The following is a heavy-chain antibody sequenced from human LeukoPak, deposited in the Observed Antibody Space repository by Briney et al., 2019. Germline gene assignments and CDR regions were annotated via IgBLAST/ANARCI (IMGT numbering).Heavy chain of an antibody. CDR1: GFTFSSYS. CDR2: ISSSSSYI. CDR3: ARDRNYDSSGGLDDAFEI. V-gene: IGHV3-21*01. J-gene: IGHJ3*02. Sequence: GGSLRLSCAASGFTFSSYSMNWVRQAPGKGLEWVSSISSSSSYIYYADSVKGRFTISRDNAKDSVYLQMNSLRAEDTAVYYCARDRNYDSSGGLDDAFEIWGQGTMVTVSS. D-gene: IGHD3-22*01.